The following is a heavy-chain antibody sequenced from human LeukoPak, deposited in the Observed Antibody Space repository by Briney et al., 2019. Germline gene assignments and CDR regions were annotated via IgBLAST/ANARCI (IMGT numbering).Heavy chain of an antibody. J-gene: IGHJ4*02. V-gene: IGHV4-39*01. D-gene: IGHD3-22*01. CDR2: IYYSGST. CDR1: GGSISSSSYY. Sequence: SETLSLTCTVSGGSISSSSYYWGWIRQPPGKGLEWIGTIYYSGSTYYNPSLKSRVTISVDTSKNQFSLKLSSVTAADTAVYYCARSSSGYFHPFDYWGQGTLVTVSS. CDR3: ARSSSGYFHPFDY.